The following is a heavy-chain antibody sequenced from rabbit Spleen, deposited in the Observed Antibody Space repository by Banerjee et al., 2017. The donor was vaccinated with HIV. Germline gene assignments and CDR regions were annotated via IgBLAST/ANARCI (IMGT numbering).Heavy chain of an antibody. J-gene: IGHJ6*01. CDR2: IDAGSSAFT. CDR3: ARGAGSDL. CDR1: GVSFSISSY. V-gene: IGHV1S45*01. Sequence: QEQLVESGGDLVKPGASLTLTCTASGVSFSISSYMCWVRQAPGKGLEWIACIDAGSSAFTYFATWAKGRFTISKTSSTTVTLQMTSLTAADTATYFCARGAGSDLWGPGTLVTVS. D-gene: IGHD4-2*01.